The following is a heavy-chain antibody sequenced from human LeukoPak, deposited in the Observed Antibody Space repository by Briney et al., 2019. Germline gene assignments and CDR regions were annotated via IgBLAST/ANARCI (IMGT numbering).Heavy chain of an antibody. CDR3: ARGLESSGWYGMDV. D-gene: IGHD6-19*01. CDR1: GYTFSRYY. Sequence: ASVKVSCKTSGYTFSRYYIHWVRQAPGQGLEWMGIINTSGATTRYGQKFKGRVTATRVTSTSTVYMEMSSLNSEDTAVYYCARGLESSGWYGMDVWGQGTTIIVSS. CDR2: INTSGATT. J-gene: IGHJ6*02. V-gene: IGHV1-46*01.